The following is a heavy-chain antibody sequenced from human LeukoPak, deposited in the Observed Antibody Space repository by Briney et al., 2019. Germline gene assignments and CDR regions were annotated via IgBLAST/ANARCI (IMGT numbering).Heavy chain of an antibody. D-gene: IGHD6-13*01. J-gene: IGHJ4*02. Sequence: ASVKVSCKASGYTFTGYYMHWVRQAPGQGLEWMGWINPNSGGTNYAQKFQGRVTMTRDTSISTAYMELSRLRSDDTAVYYCAIEIAADGLPSVYWGQGTLVTVSS. V-gene: IGHV1-2*02. CDR3: AIEIAADGLPSVY. CDR2: INPNSGGT. CDR1: GYTFTGYY.